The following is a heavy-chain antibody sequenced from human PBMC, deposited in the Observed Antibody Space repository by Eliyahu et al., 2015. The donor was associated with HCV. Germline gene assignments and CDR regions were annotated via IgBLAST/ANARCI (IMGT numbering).Heavy chain of an antibody. V-gene: IGHV2-5*01. D-gene: IGHD1-26*01. Sequence: QITLTESGPTLVKPTQTLTLTCTFSGFSLTTSGVGVGCXRQXPGKXLEWLXXIYWXEDTRYSPSLKNRLTITKDTSKNQVVLTMTNMDPVDTATYYCVHGRHDWELLVDYWGQGTLVTVSS. CDR1: GFSLTTSGVG. CDR3: VHGRHDWELLVDY. CDR2: IYWXEDT. J-gene: IGHJ4*02.